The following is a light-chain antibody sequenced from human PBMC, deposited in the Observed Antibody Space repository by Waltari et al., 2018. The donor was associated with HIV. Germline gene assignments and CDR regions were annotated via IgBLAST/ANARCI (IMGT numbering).Light chain of an antibody. Sequence: DIVITQSPDSLAVSLGERATINCKSSQSVLFSSNNKNYLAWYQQKPGQPPKLLIYWASTRESGVPDRFSGGGSGTDFTLTISSLQAEDVAVYYCQQYYTTSLFTFGPGTKVDIK. V-gene: IGKV4-1*01. J-gene: IGKJ3*01. CDR3: QQYYTTSLFT. CDR2: WAS. CDR1: QSVLFSSNNKNY.